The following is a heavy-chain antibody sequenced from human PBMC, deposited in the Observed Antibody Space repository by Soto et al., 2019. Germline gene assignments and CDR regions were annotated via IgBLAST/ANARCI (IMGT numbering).Heavy chain of an antibody. J-gene: IGHJ6*02. V-gene: IGHV3-21*01. CDR1: GFTFSSYS. D-gene: IGHD6-13*01. CDR3: ARDGRIAAAIDYYYGMDV. CDR2: ISSSSYI. Sequence: GGSLRLSCAASGFTFSSYSMNWVRKAPGKGLEWVSSISSSSYIYYADSVKGRFTISRDNAKNSLYLQMNSLRAEDTAVYYCARDGRIAAAIDYYYGMDVWGQGTTVTVSS.